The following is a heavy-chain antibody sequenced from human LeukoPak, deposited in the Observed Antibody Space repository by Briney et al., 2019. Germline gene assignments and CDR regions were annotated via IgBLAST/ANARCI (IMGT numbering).Heavy chain of an antibody. Sequence: GASVKVSCKASGGTFSSYAISWVRQAPGQGLEWMGRIIPILGIANYAQKFQGRVTITADKSTSTAYMELSSLRSEDTAVYYCARDRGVGSDAFDIWGQGTMVTVSS. CDR3: ARDRGVGSDAFDI. V-gene: IGHV1-69*04. CDR2: IIPILGIA. D-gene: IGHD2-8*01. J-gene: IGHJ3*02. CDR1: GGTFSSYA.